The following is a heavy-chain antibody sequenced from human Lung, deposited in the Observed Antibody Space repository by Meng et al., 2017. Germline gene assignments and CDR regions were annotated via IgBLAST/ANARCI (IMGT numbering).Heavy chain of an antibody. D-gene: IGHD4-11*01. CDR3: ARGPTTMAHDFDY. CDR1: GGSFSDYY. CDR2: NNHSGST. J-gene: IGHJ4*02. V-gene: IGHV4-34*01. Sequence: QVQLQQWGAGLFKPSETLSLTCVVSGGSFSDYYWSWIRQPPGKGLEWIGENNHSGSTNYNPSLESRATIPVDTSQNNLSLKLSSVTAADSAVYYCARGPTTMAHDFDYWGQGTLVTVSS.